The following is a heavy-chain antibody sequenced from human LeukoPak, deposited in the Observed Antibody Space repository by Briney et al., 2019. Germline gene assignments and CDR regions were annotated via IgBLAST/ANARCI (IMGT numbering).Heavy chain of an antibody. CDR2: ISGSGVST. CDR3: ARGVGYCSSTSCYSDY. J-gene: IGHJ4*02. Sequence: GGSLRLSCAASGFRFSSYTMSWVRQAPGKGLEWVSPISGSGVSTYYADSVKGRFTVSRDNSKNTLYLQMNSLRAEDTAVYYCARGVGYCSSTSCYSDYWGQGTLVTVSS. D-gene: IGHD2-2*01. CDR1: GFRFSSYT. V-gene: IGHV3-23*01.